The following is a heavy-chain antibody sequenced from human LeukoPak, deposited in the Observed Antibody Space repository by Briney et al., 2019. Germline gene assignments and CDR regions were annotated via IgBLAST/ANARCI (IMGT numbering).Heavy chain of an antibody. CDR2: ISAYNGNT. J-gene: IGHJ6*02. Sequence: ASVKVSCKASGYTFTSYGISWVRQAPGQGLEWMGWISAYNGNTNYAQKLQGRVTMTTDTSTSTAYMELRSLRSDDTAVYYCARVAGHPYQLLYVTVLGVYYGMDVWGQGTTVTVSS. CDR1: GYTFTSYG. CDR3: ARVAGHPYQLLYVTVLGVYYGMDV. V-gene: IGHV1-18*01. D-gene: IGHD2-2*02.